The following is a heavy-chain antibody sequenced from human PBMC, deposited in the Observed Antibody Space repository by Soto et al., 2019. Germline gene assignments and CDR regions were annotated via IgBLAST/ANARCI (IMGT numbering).Heavy chain of an antibody. CDR2: VRDKAHTYTT. CDR1: GFTFSDHY. D-gene: IGHD3-10*01. Sequence: EVQLLESVGGLVQPGGSLRLSCAASGFTFSDHYMDWVSQAPGKGLEWVARVRDKAHTYTTEYAASVKGRFIISRDDSRNSLHLQMNSLKTEDTAVYYCARAMVRGNYFDHWGQGALVTVSS. J-gene: IGHJ4*02. V-gene: IGHV3-72*01. CDR3: ARAMVRGNYFDH.